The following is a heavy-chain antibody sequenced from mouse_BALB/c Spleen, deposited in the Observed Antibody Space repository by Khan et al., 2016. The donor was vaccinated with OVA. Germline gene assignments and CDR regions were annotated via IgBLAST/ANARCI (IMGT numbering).Heavy chain of an antibody. V-gene: IGHV14-3*02. D-gene: IGHD4-1*01. CDR3: TRDYWDVFAY. CDR2: IDPANGNT. J-gene: IGHJ3*01. Sequence: EVQLQESGAELVKPGASVKLSCTASGFNIKDTYMHWVKQRPEQGLEWIGRIDPANGNTKYDPKVQGKDTLTADKASNTAYLQLSSLTSEDPAVYYCTRDYWDVFAYWGPGTLVPVSA. CDR1: GFNIKDTY.